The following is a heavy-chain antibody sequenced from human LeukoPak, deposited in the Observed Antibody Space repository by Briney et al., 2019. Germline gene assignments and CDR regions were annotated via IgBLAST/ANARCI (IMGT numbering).Heavy chain of an antibody. D-gene: IGHD3-22*01. CDR1: GGSISSYY. CDR3: ARGRYYDSSGYYNQYYFDY. V-gene: IGHV4-4*07. J-gene: IGHJ4*02. Sequence: SETLSLTCTVSGGSISSYYWSWIRPPAGKGLEWIGRIYTSGSTNYNPSLKSRVTMSVDTSKNQFPLKLSSVTAADTAVYYCARGRYYDSSGYYNQYYFDYWGQGTLVTVSS. CDR2: IYTSGST.